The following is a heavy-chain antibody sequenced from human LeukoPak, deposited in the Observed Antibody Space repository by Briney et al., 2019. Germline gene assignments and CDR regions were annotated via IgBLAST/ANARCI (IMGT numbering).Heavy chain of an antibody. V-gene: IGHV1-2*04. CDR2: INPNSGGT. CDR3: ATGGPIGVRFLEWLRGPFDP. CDR1: GYTFTGYY. D-gene: IGHD3-3*01. Sequence: ASVKVSCKASGYTFTGYYMHWVRQAPGQGLEWMGWINPNSGGTNYAQKFQGWVTMTRDTSISTAYMELSRLRSEDTAVYYCATGGPIGVRFLEWLRGPFDPWGQGTLVTVSS. J-gene: IGHJ5*02.